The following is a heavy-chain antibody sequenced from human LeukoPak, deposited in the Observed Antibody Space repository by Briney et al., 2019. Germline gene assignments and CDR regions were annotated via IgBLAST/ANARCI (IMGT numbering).Heavy chain of an antibody. V-gene: IGHV4-59*01. CDR2: IYYSGST. J-gene: IGHJ4*02. CDR1: GGSISSYY. CDR3: ARGGVWFGELVY. D-gene: IGHD3-10*01. Sequence: PSETLSLTCTVSGGSISSYYWSWIRQPPGKGLEWIGYIYYSGSTNYNPSLKSRVTISVDTSKNQFSLKLSSVTAADTAVYYCARGGVWFGELVYWGQGTLVTVSS.